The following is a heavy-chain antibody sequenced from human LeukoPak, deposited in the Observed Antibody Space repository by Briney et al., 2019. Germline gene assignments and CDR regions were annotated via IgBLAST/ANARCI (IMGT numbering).Heavy chain of an antibody. CDR2: ISGSGDST. J-gene: IGHJ4*02. CDR1: GFTFSDYN. V-gene: IGHV3-23*01. Sequence: PGGSLRLSCAASGFTFSDYNMRWVRQAPGKGLEWVSGISGSGDSTYYADSMKGRFTISRDNSKNTLYLQMNSLRAEDTAVYYCARRSGIAVAGAFDYWGQGTLVTVSS. CDR3: ARRSGIAVAGAFDY. D-gene: IGHD6-19*01.